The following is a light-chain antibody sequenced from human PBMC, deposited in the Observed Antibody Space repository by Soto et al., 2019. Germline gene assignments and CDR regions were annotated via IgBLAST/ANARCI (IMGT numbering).Light chain of an antibody. V-gene: IGLV2-11*01. Sequence: QSALTQPRSVSGSPGQSVTISCTGTSSDVGGYNYVSWYQQHPGKAPKLMIYDVSKRPSGVPDRFSGSKSGNTASLTISGLQAEDEVDYYCCSYAGSYTLGVFGTGTKLTVL. CDR1: SSDVGGYNY. CDR3: CSYAGSYTLGV. J-gene: IGLJ1*01. CDR2: DVS.